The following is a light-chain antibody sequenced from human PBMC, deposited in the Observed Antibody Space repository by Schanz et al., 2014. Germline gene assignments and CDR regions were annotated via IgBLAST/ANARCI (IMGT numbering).Light chain of an antibody. V-gene: IGKV3-15*01. Sequence: EIVMTHSPATLSVSPGERATLSCWASQSVSSNLAWYQQKPGQAPRLLIYGASTRATGFPARFSGSGSGTEFTLTISSLQSEDFAVYYCQQYDNWWTFGPGTKVEVK. CDR3: QQYDNWWT. CDR1: QSVSSN. CDR2: GAS. J-gene: IGKJ1*01.